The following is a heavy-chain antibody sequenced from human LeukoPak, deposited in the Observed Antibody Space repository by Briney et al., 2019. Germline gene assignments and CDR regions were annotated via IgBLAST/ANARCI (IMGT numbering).Heavy chain of an antibody. V-gene: IGHV3-21*01. J-gene: IGHJ6*03. CDR1: GFTFSSYS. CDR3: ARSDIVVVPAAMGFYYYYMDV. Sequence: GGSLRLSCAASGFTFSSYSMNWVRQAPGKGLEWVSSISSSSSYIYYADSVKGRFTISRDNAKNSLYLQMNSLRAEDTAVYYCARSDIVVVPAAMGFYYYYMDVWGKGTTVTVSS. D-gene: IGHD2-2*01. CDR2: ISSSSSYI.